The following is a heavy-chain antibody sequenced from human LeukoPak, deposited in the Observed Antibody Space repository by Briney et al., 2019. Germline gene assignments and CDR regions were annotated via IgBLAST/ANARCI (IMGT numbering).Heavy chain of an antibody. CDR3: ARFYGSGTNYYYYYMDV. V-gene: IGHV2-26*01. CDR2: IFSNDEK. CDR1: GFSLSNARMG. D-gene: IGHD3-10*01. Sequence: ESGPTLVKPTETLTLTCTVSGFSLSNARMGVSWIRQPPGKALEWLAHIFSNDEKSYSTSLKSRLTISKDTSKSQVVLTMTNMDPVDTATYYCARFYGSGTNYYYYYMDVWGKGTTVTVSS. J-gene: IGHJ6*03.